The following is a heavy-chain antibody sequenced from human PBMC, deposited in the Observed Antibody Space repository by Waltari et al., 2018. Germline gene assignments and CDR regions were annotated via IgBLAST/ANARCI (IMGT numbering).Heavy chain of an antibody. CDR3: ARDWSGSGRGINY. CDR1: GFTFNTYW. CDR2: CKTGGSEK. V-gene: IGHV3-7*01. D-gene: IGHD3-3*01. Sequence: VESGGGLVQPGGSLRLSCAASGFTFNTYWRSWVRQAPGRGVVWVSKCKTGGSEKCYVASVKGRFTISRDNAKNSLSLQMSTLRDEDTGRYYCARDWSGSGRGINYWGQGTLVTVSS. J-gene: IGHJ4*02.